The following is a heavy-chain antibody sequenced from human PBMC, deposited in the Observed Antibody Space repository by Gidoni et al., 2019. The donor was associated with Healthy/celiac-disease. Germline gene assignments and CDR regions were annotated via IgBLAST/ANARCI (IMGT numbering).Heavy chain of an antibody. CDR3: ASAAHDYGDYPAFDY. CDR1: GGSISSSSYY. Sequence: QLQLQESGPGLVKPSETLSLTCTVSGGSISSSSYYWGWLRQPPGKGLEWIGSIYYSGRTSYNPALKSRVTISVDTSKNQFSLKLSSVTAADTAVYYCASAAHDYGDYPAFDYWGQGTLVTVSS. J-gene: IGHJ4*02. V-gene: IGHV4-39*01. D-gene: IGHD4-17*01. CDR2: IYYSGRT.